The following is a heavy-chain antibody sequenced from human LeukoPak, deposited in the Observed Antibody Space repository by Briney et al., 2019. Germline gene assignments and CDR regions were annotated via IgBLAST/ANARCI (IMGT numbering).Heavy chain of an antibody. CDR3: ARQFGPLAY. J-gene: IGHJ4*02. V-gene: IGHV3-48*04. Sequence: GGSLRLSCAASGFTFGNYTMNWVRQAPGKGLEWVSYISGSSSNMYYADSVKGRFTISRDNSKNSLYLQMNSLRAEDTAVYYCARQFGPLAYWGQGTLVTVSS. CDR1: GFTFGNYT. CDR2: ISGSSSNM. D-gene: IGHD3-16*01.